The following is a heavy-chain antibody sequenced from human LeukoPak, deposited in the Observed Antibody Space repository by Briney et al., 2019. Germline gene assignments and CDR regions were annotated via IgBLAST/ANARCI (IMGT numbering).Heavy chain of an antibody. CDR2: ISYDGSNK. Sequence: GGSLRLSCAASGFTFSSYGMHWVRQAPGKGLEWVAVISYDGSNKYYADSVKGRFTISRGNSKNTLYLQMNSLRAEDTAVYYCARDFAMATDYWGQGTLVTVSS. V-gene: IGHV3-30*03. D-gene: IGHD5-12*01. CDR3: ARDFAMATDY. J-gene: IGHJ4*02. CDR1: GFTFSSYG.